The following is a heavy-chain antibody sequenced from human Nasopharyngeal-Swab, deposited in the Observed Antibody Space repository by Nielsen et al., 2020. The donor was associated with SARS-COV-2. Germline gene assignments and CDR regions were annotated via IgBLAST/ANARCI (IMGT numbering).Heavy chain of an antibody. CDR1: GFTFSYYY. CDR3: ARVAAAGTLYYYYYMDV. J-gene: IGHJ6*03. Sequence: GGSLRLSCAASGFTFSYYYMSCIRQAPGKGLEWVSYISSSSSYTSYADSVKGRFTISRDNAKNTLYLQMNSLRAEDTAVYYCARVAAAGTLYYYYYMDVWCKGTTVTVSS. CDR2: ISSSSSYT. V-gene: IGHV3-11*06. D-gene: IGHD6-13*01.